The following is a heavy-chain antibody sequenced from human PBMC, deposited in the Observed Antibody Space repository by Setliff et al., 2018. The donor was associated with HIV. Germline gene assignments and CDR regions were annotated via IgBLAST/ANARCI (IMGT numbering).Heavy chain of an antibody. CDR1: GYSISSGYF. J-gene: IGHJ4*02. Sequence: PSETLSLTCGVSGYSISSGYFWGWIRQPPGKGLEWIGRIYSSGSTNYKPSLKSRVTISVDTSKNQFSLKLSSVTAADTAVYYCARGGITMIAAGYFDYWGQGTLVTVSS. CDR3: ARGGITMIAAGYFDY. CDR2: IYSSGST. D-gene: IGHD3-22*01. V-gene: IGHV4-38-2*01.